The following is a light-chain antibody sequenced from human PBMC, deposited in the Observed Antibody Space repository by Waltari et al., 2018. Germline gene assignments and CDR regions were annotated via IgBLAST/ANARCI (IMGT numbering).Light chain of an antibody. CDR2: GKN. J-gene: IGLJ2*01. CDR3: SSRDSSGDVI. V-gene: IGLV3-19*01. Sequence: SSELTQDPAVSVALGQTVRITCQGDILRVYYPNWCQQKPRQAPLLVIYGKNNRPSGIPDRFSASTSGSTASLTITGAQAEDEAHYYCSSRDSSGDVIFGGGTKLTVL. CDR1: ILRVYY.